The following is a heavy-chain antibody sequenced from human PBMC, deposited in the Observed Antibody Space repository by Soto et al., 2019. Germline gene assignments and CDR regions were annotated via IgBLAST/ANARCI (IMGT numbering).Heavy chain of an antibody. V-gene: IGHV4-34*01. Sequence: SEPLSLTCAVYGGSFSGYYRSWIRQPPGKGLEWIGEINHSGSTNYNPSLKSRVTISVDTSKNQFSLKLSSVTAADTAVYYCARGWLRYFDWLSTSAGMDVWGQGTTVTVSS. CDR1: GGSFSGYY. CDR2: INHSGST. J-gene: IGHJ6*02. D-gene: IGHD3-9*01. CDR3: ARGWLRYFDWLSTSAGMDV.